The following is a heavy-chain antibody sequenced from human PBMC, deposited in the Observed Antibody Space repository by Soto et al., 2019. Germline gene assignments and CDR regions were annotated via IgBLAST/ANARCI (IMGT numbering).Heavy chain of an antibody. CDR1: GFTFSSYS. Sequence: EVQLVESGGGLVKPGGSLRLSCAASGFTFSSYSMNWVRQAPGKGLEWVSSISSSSSYIYYADSVKGRFSISRDNAKNSLYLQMNSQRAEDTAVYYCARDRLGQGIWYYYYYGMDVWGQGTTVTVSS. CDR2: ISSSSSYI. J-gene: IGHJ6*02. D-gene: IGHD3-16*01. CDR3: ARDRLGQGIWYYYYYGMDV. V-gene: IGHV3-21*01.